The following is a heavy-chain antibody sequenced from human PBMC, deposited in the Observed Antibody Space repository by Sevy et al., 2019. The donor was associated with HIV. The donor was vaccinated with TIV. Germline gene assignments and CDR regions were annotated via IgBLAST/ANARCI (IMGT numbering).Heavy chain of an antibody. Sequence: GGSLRLSCTGSGLTFGDYAMSWIRQAPGMGLEWVGVIRSKDYGGATEYAASVKGRFTISRDDSKSIADLQMNSLKTEDTAVYYCTRGYYYDSSGYSDYWGQRTLVTVSS. V-gene: IGHV3-49*03. CDR1: GLTFGDYA. J-gene: IGHJ4*02. CDR2: IRSKDYGGAT. CDR3: TRGYYYDSSGYSDY. D-gene: IGHD3-22*01.